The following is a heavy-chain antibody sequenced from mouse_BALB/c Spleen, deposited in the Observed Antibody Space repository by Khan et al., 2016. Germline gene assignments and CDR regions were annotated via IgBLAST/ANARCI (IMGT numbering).Heavy chain of an antibody. CDR2: ISDGGSYT. CDR1: GFTFSDYY. V-gene: IGHV5-4*02. J-gene: IGHJ3*01. Sequence: EVELVESGGGLVKPGGSLKLSCAASGFTFSDYYMYWVRQTPGQRLEWVATISDGGSYTYYPDSVKGRFTISRDNAKNNLYLQMSSLTSEDTAMYYCAREGLRRGFAYWGQGTLVTVSA. D-gene: IGHD2-4*01. CDR3: AREGLRRGFAY.